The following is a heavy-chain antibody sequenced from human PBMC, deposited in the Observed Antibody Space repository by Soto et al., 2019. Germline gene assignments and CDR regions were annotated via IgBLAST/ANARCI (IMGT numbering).Heavy chain of an antibody. Sequence: SETLSLTCTVSGASLNNYYWTWNRQPPGKGLEWIGYIHYSGSTSYNPSLKNRVTISRDTSKKQFYLNLTSVTAADTAVYFCARSCSNGWYSSGYWGQGTPVTVSS. V-gene: IGHV4-59*01. J-gene: IGHJ4*02. CDR1: GASLNNYY. D-gene: IGHD6-19*01. CDR3: ARSCSNGWYSSGY. CDR2: IHYSGST.